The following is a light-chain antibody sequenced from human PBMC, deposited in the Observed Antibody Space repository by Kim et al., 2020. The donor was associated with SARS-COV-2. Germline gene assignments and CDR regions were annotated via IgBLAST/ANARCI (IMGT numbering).Light chain of an antibody. V-gene: IGLV1-44*01. Sequence: GQSVSISCSGTSSNIGENPVNWYQQLPGMAPRLLIEDSDQRPSKIPDRFSAFKSATSASLAISGLQSEDEADYYCAAWDDTLNAVLFGGGTKLTVL. CDR1: SSNIGENP. CDR2: DSD. J-gene: IGLJ3*02. CDR3: AAWDDTLNAVL.